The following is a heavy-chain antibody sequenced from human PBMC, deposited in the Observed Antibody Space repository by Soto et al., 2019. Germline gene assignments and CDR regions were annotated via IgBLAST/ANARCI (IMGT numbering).Heavy chain of an antibody. Sequence: ASVKVSCKASGYTFTSYGISWVRRAPGQGLEWMGWISAYNGNTNYAQKLQGRVTMTTDTSTSTAYMELRSLRSDDTAVYYCASYSSSPVQIWYYYGMDVWGQGTTDTVSS. CDR3: ASYSSSPVQIWYYYGMDV. CDR2: ISAYNGNT. J-gene: IGHJ6*02. V-gene: IGHV1-18*01. D-gene: IGHD6-6*01. CDR1: GYTFTSYG.